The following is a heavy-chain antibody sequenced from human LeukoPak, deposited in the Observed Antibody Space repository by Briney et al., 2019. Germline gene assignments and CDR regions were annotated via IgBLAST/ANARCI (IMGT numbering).Heavy chain of an antibody. Sequence: GGSLRLSCIVSGFTLSDYAMHWVRQAPGKGLEWVAHIRYDAGDIYYADSVKGRFTISRDNSKNTLYLQMGSLRAEDMAVYYCASERSGSYGYWGQGTLVTVSS. CDR2: IRYDAGDI. D-gene: IGHD3-10*01. V-gene: IGHV3-30*02. CDR1: GFTLSDYA. J-gene: IGHJ4*02. CDR3: ASERSGSYGY.